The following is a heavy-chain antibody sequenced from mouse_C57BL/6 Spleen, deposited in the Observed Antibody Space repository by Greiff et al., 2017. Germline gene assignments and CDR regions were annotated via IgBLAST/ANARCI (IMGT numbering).Heavy chain of an antibody. D-gene: IGHD1-1*01. V-gene: IGHV14-2*01. CDR3: APSYYGSIYWYFDV. CDR1: GFNIKDYY. Sequence: EVQVVESGAELVKPGASVTLSCTASGFNIKDYYMHWVKQRTEQGLAWIGRIDPEDGETKYAPKFQGKAPITADTSSNTAYLQLSSLTSEDTAVNYSAPSYYGSIYWYFDVWGTGTTVTVSS. CDR2: IDPEDGET. J-gene: IGHJ1*03.